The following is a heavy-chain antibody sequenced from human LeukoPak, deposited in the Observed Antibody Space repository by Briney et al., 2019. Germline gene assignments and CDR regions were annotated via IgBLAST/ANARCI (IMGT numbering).Heavy chain of an antibody. J-gene: IGHJ4*02. V-gene: IGHV4-34*01. CDR1: GGSFSGYY. CDR2: INHSGST. D-gene: IGHD3-9*01. CDR3: ARVSPGYDILTGYYGGYFDY. Sequence: SETLSLTCAVYGGSFSGYYWSWIRQLPGKGLEWIGEINHSGSTNYNPSLKSRVTISVDTSKNQFSLKLSSVTAADTAVYYCARVSPGYDILTGYYGGYFDYWGQGTLVTVSS.